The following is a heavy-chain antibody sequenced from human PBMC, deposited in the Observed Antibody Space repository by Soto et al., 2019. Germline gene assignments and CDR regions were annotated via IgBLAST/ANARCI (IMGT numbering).Heavy chain of an antibody. Sequence: GGSLRLSCAASGCTFSSYSMNWVRQAPGKGLEWVSSISCTTSYIYYADSVKGRFTISRDDAKNSLYLQMNSLRAEDTAVYYCARVVDYCDPYYYYGMDVWGQGTTVTVSS. CDR1: GCTFSSYS. V-gene: IGHV3-21*01. J-gene: IGHJ6*02. D-gene: IGHD3-22*01. CDR3: ARVVDYCDPYYYYGMDV. CDR2: ISCTTSYI.